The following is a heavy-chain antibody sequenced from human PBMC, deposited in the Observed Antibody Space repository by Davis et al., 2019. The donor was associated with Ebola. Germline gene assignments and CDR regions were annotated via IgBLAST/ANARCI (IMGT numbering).Heavy chain of an antibody. CDR2: ISGSGGST. J-gene: IGHJ3*02. D-gene: IGHD3-16*01. CDR3: AKDIRGRPFCDAFDI. Sequence: GGSLRLSCRASGFTFSTYALSWVRQAPGKGLEWVSAISGSGGSTYYADSVKGRFTISRDNSKNTLYLQMNSLRAEDTAVYYCAKDIRGRPFCDAFDIWGQGTMVTVSS. CDR1: GFTFSTYA. V-gene: IGHV3-23*01.